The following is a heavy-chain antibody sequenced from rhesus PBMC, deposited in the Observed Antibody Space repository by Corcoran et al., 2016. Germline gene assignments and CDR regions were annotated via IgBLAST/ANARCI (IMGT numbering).Heavy chain of an antibody. J-gene: IGHJ4*01. Sequence: QVQLQESGPGLVKPSETLSLTCAVSGGSISGYYYWSWIRQPPGKGLEWIGCIYGRGGRNYLNPSLKSRVTLSVDTSKDQSSLRLGSVTAADTAVYYCAGLAAAGTVDYWGQGVLVTVSS. CDR1: GGSISGYYY. CDR2: IYGRGGRN. CDR3: AGLAAAGTVDY. V-gene: IGHV4S14*01. D-gene: IGHD6-25*01.